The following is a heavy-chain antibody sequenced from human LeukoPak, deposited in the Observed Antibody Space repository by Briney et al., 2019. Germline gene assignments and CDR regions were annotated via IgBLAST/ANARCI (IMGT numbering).Heavy chain of an antibody. Sequence: GGSLRLSCAASGFTFSSYSMNWVRQAPGKGLEWVSSISSSSSYIYYADSVKGRFTISRDNAKNSLYLQMNSLRAEDTAVYYCARFPQKGNPPIFGVVTEDYWGQGTLVTVSS. CDR1: GFTFSSYS. D-gene: IGHD3-3*01. V-gene: IGHV3-21*01. CDR2: ISSSSSYI. CDR3: ARFPQKGNPPIFGVVTEDY. J-gene: IGHJ4*02.